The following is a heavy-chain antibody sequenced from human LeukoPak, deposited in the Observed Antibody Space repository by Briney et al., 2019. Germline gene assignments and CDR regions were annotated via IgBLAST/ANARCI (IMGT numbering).Heavy chain of an antibody. CDR3: ARISSSNWYNERGAFDV. V-gene: IGHV4-59*01. CDR2: VYYTGST. Sequence: SETLSLTCTVSGGSISSYCWSWVRQPPGKGLEWIGFVYYTGSTNYSPSLKSRVTISVDTSKNQFSLKLRSVTAADTAVYYCARISSSNWYNERGAFDVWGQGTMVTVSS. D-gene: IGHD6-13*01. J-gene: IGHJ3*01. CDR1: GGSISSYC.